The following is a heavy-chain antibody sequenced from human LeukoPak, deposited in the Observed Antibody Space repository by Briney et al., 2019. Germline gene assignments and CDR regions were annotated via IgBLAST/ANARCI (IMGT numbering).Heavy chain of an antibody. CDR1: EFTFSNFA. Sequence: GGSLRLSCAASEFTFSNFAMHWVRQAPGKGLEWVAIISYDGSNQYYADSVKGRFTISRDSSQNTLYLQMNSLRAEDTAVYYCARELTGYWQQYWGQGTLVTVSS. CDR3: ARELTGYWQQY. D-gene: IGHD3-9*01. J-gene: IGHJ4*02. CDR2: ISYDGSNQ. V-gene: IGHV3-30*04.